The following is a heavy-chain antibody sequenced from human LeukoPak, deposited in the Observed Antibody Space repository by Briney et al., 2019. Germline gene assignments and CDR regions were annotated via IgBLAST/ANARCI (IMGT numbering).Heavy chain of an antibody. CDR2: INHSGST. CDR3: AINYYDSSGYLD. CDR1: GGSFSGYY. D-gene: IGHD3-22*01. Sequence: SETLSLTCAVYGGSFSGYYWSWIRQPPGKGLEWIGEINHSGSTNYNPSLKSRVTISVDTSKNQFSLKLSSVTAADTAVYYCAINYYDSSGYLDWGQGTLVTVSS. J-gene: IGHJ4*02. V-gene: IGHV4-34*01.